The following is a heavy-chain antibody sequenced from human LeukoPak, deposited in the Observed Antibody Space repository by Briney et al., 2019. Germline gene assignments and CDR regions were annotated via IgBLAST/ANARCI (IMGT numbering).Heavy chain of an antibody. J-gene: IGHJ6*02. V-gene: IGHV4-31*03. CDR1: GGSISSGGYY. CDR3: ARDLGPAARRYYYYYGTDV. D-gene: IGHD2-2*01. CDR2: IYYSGST. Sequence: SETLSLTCTVSGGSISSGGYYWSWIRQHPGKGLEWIGYIYYSGSTYYNPSLKSRVTISVDTSKNQFSLKLSSVTAADTAVYYCARDLGPAARRYYYYYGTDVWGQGTTVTVSS.